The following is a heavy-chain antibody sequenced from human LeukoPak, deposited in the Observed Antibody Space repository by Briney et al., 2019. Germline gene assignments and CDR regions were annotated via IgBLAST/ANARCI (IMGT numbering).Heavy chain of an antibody. V-gene: IGHV3-48*01. J-gene: IGHJ4*02. CDR2: ISSSSSTI. Sequence: GGSLRLSCAASGFTFSSYSMNWVRQAPGKGLEWVSYISSSSSTIYYADSVKGRFTISRDNAKNSLYLQMNSLRAEDTAVYYCARGGYYDYVWGSYRFDYWGQGTLVTVSS. CDR3: ARGGYYDYVWGSYRFDY. CDR1: GFTFSSYS. D-gene: IGHD3-16*02.